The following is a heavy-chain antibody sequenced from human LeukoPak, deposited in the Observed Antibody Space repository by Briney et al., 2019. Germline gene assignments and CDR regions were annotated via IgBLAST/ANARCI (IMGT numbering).Heavy chain of an antibody. CDR2: IVPLLGSA. Sequence: SVKVSCKASGGTFSSYGISWVRQAPGQGLEWMGGIVPLLGSANFAQKFQERVTITRDMSTSTAYMELSSLRSEDTAVYYCASLWAPDYWGQGTLVTVSS. V-gene: IGHV1-69*10. CDR3: ASLWAPDY. CDR1: GGTFSSYG. D-gene: IGHD3-10*01. J-gene: IGHJ4*02.